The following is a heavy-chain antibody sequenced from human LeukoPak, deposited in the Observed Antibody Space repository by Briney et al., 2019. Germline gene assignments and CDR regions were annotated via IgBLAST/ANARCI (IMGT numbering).Heavy chain of an antibody. D-gene: IGHD3-10*01. Sequence: GGSLRLSCAASGFTFGSFGMHWVRRAPGKGLEWVAFVRFDGSDKYYADSVKGRFTISRDNSKSTLYLQMDTLRADDTAVYYCATFFGFVIIYYYYYMDVWGKGTTVTVSS. V-gene: IGHV3-30*02. CDR3: ATFFGFVIIYYYYYMDV. J-gene: IGHJ6*03. CDR2: VRFDGSDK. CDR1: GFTFGSFG.